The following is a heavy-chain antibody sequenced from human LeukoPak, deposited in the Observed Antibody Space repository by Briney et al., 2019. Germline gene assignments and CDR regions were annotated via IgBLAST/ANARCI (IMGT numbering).Heavy chain of an antibody. Sequence: GGSLRLSCAASGFTFSSYGMPWVGKAPGKGLEWVAVISYDGSNKYYADSVKGRFTISRDNSKNTPYLQMNSLRAEDTAVYYCAKDSLSNYAFNYWGQGTLVTVSS. CDR3: AKDSLSNYAFNY. CDR2: ISYDGSNK. V-gene: IGHV3-30*18. J-gene: IGHJ4*02. CDR1: GFTFSSYG. D-gene: IGHD4-4*01.